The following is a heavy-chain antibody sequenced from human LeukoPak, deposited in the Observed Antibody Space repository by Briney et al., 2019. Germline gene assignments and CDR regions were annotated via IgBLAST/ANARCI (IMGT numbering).Heavy chain of an antibody. D-gene: IGHD2-15*01. CDR2: IYYSGST. CDR1: GGSISSYY. J-gene: IGHJ6*03. CDR3: ARNAYSYYYYYMDV. Sequence: SETLSLTCTVSGGSISSYYWSWIRQPPGKGLEWIGYIYYSGSTNYNPSLKSRVTISVDTSKNQFSLKLSSVTAADTAVYYCARNAYSYYYYYMDVWGKGTTVTVSS. V-gene: IGHV4-59*01.